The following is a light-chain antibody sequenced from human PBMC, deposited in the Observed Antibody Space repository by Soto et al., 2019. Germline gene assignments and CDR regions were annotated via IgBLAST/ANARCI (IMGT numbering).Light chain of an antibody. CDR1: QSVSSKS. CDR3: QQYSTTPPT. V-gene: IGKV3-20*01. CDR2: DTS. Sequence: EIVLTQSPGTLSLSPGERATLSCRASQSVSSKSLAWYQQKPGQAPRLLIYDTSNRATGIPDRFSGSESGTGFTLTINRLEPEDFVVYYCQQYSTTPPTFGQGTKVDIK. J-gene: IGKJ1*01.